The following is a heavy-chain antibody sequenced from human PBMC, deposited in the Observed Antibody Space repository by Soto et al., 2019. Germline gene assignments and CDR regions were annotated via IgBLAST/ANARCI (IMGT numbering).Heavy chain of an antibody. CDR2: INHSGST. D-gene: IGHD2-15*01. CDR3: AREGYCSGGSCYSADYSYGMDV. Sequence: PSETLSLTCAVYGGSFSGYYWSWIRQPPGKGLEWIGEINHSGSTNYNPSLKSRVTISVDTSKNQFSLKLSSVTAADTAVYYCAREGYCSGGSCYSADYSYGMDVWGQGTTVTVSS. J-gene: IGHJ6*02. CDR1: GGSFSGYY. V-gene: IGHV4-34*01.